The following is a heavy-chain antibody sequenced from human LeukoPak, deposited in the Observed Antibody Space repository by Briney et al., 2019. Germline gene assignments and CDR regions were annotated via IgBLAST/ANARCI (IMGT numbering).Heavy chain of an antibody. D-gene: IGHD6-6*01. V-gene: IGHV1-69*05. CDR2: IIPIFGTA. J-gene: IGHJ4*02. CDR3: ARGSPAVAARPAGDY. CDR1: GGTFSSYA. Sequence: SVKVSCKASGGTFSSYAISWVRQAPGQGLEWMGGIIPIFGTANYAQKFQGRVTVTRDTSASTAYMELSSLKSEDTALYYCARGSPAVAARPAGDYWGQGTLVTVSS.